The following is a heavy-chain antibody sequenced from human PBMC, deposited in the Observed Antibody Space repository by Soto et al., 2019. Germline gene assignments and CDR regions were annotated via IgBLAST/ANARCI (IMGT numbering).Heavy chain of an antibody. CDR1: GFTFSNYE. D-gene: IGHD3-10*01. CDR2: ISGNGNTI. Sequence: GGSLRLSCAASGFTFSNYEMNWVRQAPGKGLEWVSYISGNGNTINYADSVKGRFTISRDNAKNSLYLQMNSLRAEDTAVYYCARDFYYGSGRFDYWGQGTLVTVSS. J-gene: IGHJ4*02. V-gene: IGHV3-48*03. CDR3: ARDFYYGSGRFDY.